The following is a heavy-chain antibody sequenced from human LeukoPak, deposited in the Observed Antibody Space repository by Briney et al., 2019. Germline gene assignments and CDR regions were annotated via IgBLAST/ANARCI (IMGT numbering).Heavy chain of an antibody. CDR1: GGSFSGYY. CDR3: ARLRFLEWVSFDY. CDR2: INHSGST. D-gene: IGHD3-3*01. J-gene: IGHJ4*02. Sequence: PSETLSLTCAVYGGSFSGYYWSWIRQPPGKGLEWIGEINHSGSTNYNPSLKSRVTISVDTSKNQFSLKLSSVTAADTAVYYCARLRFLEWVSFDYWGQGTLVTVSS. V-gene: IGHV4-34*01.